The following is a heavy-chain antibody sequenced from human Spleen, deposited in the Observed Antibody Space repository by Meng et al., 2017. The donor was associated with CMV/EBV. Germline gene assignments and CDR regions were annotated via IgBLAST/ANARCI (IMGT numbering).Heavy chain of an antibody. CDR1: GGSISSGDYY. CDR3: ARSGSYYDSSGYRFDP. Sequence: QVQLPESGPGLVKHSQTLSLTCTGSGGSISSGDYYWSWIRQPPGKGLEWIGYIYYSGSTYYNPSLKSRVTISVDTSKNQFSLKLSSVTAADTAVYYCARSGSYYDSSGYRFDPWGQGTLVTVSS. CDR2: IYYSGST. J-gene: IGHJ5*02. V-gene: IGHV4-30-4*08. D-gene: IGHD3-22*01.